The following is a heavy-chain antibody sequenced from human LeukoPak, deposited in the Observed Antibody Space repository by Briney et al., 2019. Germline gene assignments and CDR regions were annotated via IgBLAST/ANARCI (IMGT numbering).Heavy chain of an antibody. V-gene: IGHV1-69*13. CDR2: IIPIFGTA. CDR1: GGTFSNYA. J-gene: IGHJ4*02. Sequence: ASVKVSCKASGGTFSNYAISWVRQAPGQGLEWMGGIIPIFGTANYAQKFQGRVTITADESTSTAYMELSSLRSEDTAVYYCAGVWLLFRFDYWGQGTLVTVSS. CDR3: AGVWLLFRFDY. D-gene: IGHD2-21*02.